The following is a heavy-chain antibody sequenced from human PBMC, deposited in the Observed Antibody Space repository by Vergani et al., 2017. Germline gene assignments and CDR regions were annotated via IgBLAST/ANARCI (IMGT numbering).Heavy chain of an antibody. CDR2: IIPIFGTA. V-gene: IGHV1-69*01. CDR1: GGTFSSYA. CDR3: AKDLENTPSLPAWTIAVAGWYPSPLADY. J-gene: IGHJ4*02. Sequence: QVQLVQSGAEVKKPGSSVKVSCKASGGTFSSYAISWVRQAPGQGLEWMGGIIPIFGTANYAQKFQGRVTITADESTSTAYMELSSLRSEDTAVYYCAKDLENTPSLPAWTIAVAGWYPSPLADYWGQGTLVTVSS. D-gene: IGHD6-19*01.